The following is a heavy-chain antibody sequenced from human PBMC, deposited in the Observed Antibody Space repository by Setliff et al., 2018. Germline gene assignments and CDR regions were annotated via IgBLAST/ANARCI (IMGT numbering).Heavy chain of an antibody. CDR2: IYPGDSDT. D-gene: IGHD3-22*01. CDR3: ARDEFTYYYDSSGYFRPRGAFDI. J-gene: IGHJ3*02. Sequence: PGESLTISCKGSGYSFTSYWIGWVRQMPGKGLEWMGIIYPGDSDTRYSPSFQGQVTISADKSISTAYLQWSSLKASDTAMYYCARDEFTYYYDSSGYFRPRGAFDIWGQGTMVTVSS. CDR1: GYSFTSYW. V-gene: IGHV5-51*01.